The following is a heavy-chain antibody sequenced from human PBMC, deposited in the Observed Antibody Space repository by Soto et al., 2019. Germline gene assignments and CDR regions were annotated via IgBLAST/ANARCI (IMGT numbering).Heavy chain of an antibody. Sequence: GGSLRLSCAVSGFTFSSYSISWVRQAPGKGLEWVSYISISSPTILYADSVKGRFTISRDNAKNSVHLQMNSLRDEDTAVYYCARVPQRQQLVYFDSWGQGTLVTVSS. CDR3: ARVPQRQQLVYFDS. V-gene: IGHV3-48*02. D-gene: IGHD6-13*01. CDR1: GFTFSSYS. CDR2: ISISSPTI. J-gene: IGHJ4*02.